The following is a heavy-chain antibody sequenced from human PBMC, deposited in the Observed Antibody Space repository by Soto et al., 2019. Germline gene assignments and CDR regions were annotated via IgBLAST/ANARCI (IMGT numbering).Heavy chain of an antibody. Sequence: QVQLVQSVTEVKKPGASVQVSCKASGYSFTSYGINWVRQAPGQRLEWMGWISTYNGETNYAEKFQGRVTMTTDTSTTTAYMELRRLTSDDTAVYFCARGDSTGSPRGWFDPWGQGTVVTVSS. V-gene: IGHV1-18*04. J-gene: IGHJ5*02. CDR1: GYSFTSYG. CDR2: ISTYNGET. CDR3: ARGDSTGSPRGWFDP. D-gene: IGHD6-19*01.